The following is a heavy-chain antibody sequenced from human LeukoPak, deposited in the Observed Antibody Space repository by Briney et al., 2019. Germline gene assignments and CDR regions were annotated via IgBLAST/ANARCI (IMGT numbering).Heavy chain of an antibody. Sequence: GASVKVSCKASGYTFTSYAITWVRQAPGQGLEWMGRIIPIFGTANYAQNFQGRVTMTTDESTSTAYMELSSLRSEDTAVYYCARAHDVYCSGGSCYSLDYWGQGTLVTVSS. CDR2: IIPIFGTA. V-gene: IGHV1-69*05. D-gene: IGHD2-15*01. J-gene: IGHJ4*02. CDR3: ARAHDVYCSGGSCYSLDY. CDR1: GYTFTSYA.